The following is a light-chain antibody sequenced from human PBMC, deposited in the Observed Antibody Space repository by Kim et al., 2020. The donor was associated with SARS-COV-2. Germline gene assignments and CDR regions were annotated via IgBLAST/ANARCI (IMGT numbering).Light chain of an antibody. V-gene: IGKV1-39*01. CDR2: GAS. CDR3: QQSYSTPLT. J-gene: IGKJ4*01. CDR1: QSIISY. Sequence: ASVGDRVTITCRASQSIISYLNWYQQKPGKAPKLLIYGASSLQSGVPARFRGSGSGTDFTLTISSLQPEDFATFYCQQSYSTPLTFGGGTKVDIK.